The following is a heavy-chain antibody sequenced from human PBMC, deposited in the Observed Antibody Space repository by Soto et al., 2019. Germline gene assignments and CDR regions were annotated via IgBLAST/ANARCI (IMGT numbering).Heavy chain of an antibody. CDR1: GFTFSSYD. J-gene: IGHJ6*03. Sequence: PGGSLRLSCAASGFTFSSYDMSWVRQAPGKGLEWVSVISGSGGTTYYADSVKGRFTISRDNSKNTLYLQMNSLRAEDTAVYYCAKDHAHGYYYLDVWGKGTTVTVSS. V-gene: IGHV3-23*01. CDR3: AKDHAHGYYYLDV. CDR2: ISGSGGTT.